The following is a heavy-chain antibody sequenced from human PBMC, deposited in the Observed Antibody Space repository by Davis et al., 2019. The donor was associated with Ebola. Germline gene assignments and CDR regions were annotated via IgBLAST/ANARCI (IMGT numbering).Heavy chain of an antibody. Sequence: GESLKISCAASGFTFSSYAMHWVRQAPGKGLEWVAVISYDGSNKYYADSVKGRFTISRDNAKNSLYLQMNSLRAEDTAVYYCARDSYCGGDCPHGYWGQGTLVTVSS. V-gene: IGHV3-30*04. D-gene: IGHD2-21*02. J-gene: IGHJ4*02. CDR1: GFTFSSYA. CDR3: ARDSYCGGDCPHGY. CDR2: ISYDGSNK.